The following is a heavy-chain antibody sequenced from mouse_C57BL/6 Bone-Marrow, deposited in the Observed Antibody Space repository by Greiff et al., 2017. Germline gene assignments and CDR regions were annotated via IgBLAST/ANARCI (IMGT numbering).Heavy chain of an antibody. CDR1: GFSLPSYA. V-gene: IGHV2-9-1*01. CDR3: AIKGLDCGNWYVDV. Sequence: VQLQQSGPGLVAPSQSLSITCTVSGFSLPSYAISWVRQPPGKGLEWLGVIWTGGGTNYNSALKSRLSISKDNSKSQVFLNMNSLQTDDTARYYGAIKGLDCGNWYVDVWGTGTTVTVTS. D-gene: IGHD1-1*01. J-gene: IGHJ1*03. CDR2: IWTGGGT.